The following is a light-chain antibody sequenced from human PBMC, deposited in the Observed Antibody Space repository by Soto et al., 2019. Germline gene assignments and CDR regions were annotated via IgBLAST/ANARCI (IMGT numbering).Light chain of an antibody. V-gene: IGKV3-20*01. CDR3: QQYGSSPRT. J-gene: IGKJ5*01. Sequence: EIVFTQAPCTLSLSPGERATLSCRASQSFSSSFLAWYQQKPGQAPRLLIYGASTRATGIPARFSGSGSGTEFTLTITSLQSEDFAVYYCQQYGSSPRTFGQGTRLEIK. CDR2: GAS. CDR1: QSFSSSF.